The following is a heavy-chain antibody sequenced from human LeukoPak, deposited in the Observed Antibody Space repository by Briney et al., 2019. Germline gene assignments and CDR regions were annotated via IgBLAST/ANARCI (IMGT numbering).Heavy chain of an antibody. CDR2: IYYSGST. CDR3: AILQLNYYYYMDV. V-gene: IGHV4-59*01. CDR1: GGSISSYY. J-gene: IGHJ6*03. Sequence: SETLSLTCTVSGGSISSYYRSWIRQPPGKGLEWIGYIYYSGSTNYNPSLKSRVTISVDTSKNQFSLKLSSVTAADTAVYYCAILQLNYYYYMDVWGKGTTVTVSS. D-gene: IGHD5-18*01.